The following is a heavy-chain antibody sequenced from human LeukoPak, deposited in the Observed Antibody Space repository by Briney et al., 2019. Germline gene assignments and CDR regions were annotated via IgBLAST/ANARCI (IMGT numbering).Heavy chain of an antibody. J-gene: IGHJ5*02. V-gene: IGHV3-21*01. CDR1: GMTVSSNY. Sequence: GGSLRLSCAASGMTVSSNYIMWVRQPPGKGLEWVSSITSSSDYIYYADSVKGRFTISRDNAENSLHLQMNSLRAEDTAVYYCAREFKSGYGMWAWGQGTLVTVSS. D-gene: IGHD5-18*01. CDR3: AREFKSGYGMWA. CDR2: ITSSSDYI.